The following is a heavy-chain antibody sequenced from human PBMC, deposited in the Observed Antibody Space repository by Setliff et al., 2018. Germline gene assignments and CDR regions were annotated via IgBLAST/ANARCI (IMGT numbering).Heavy chain of an antibody. J-gene: IGHJ3*02. Sequence: GGSLRLSCAASGFTFSDYWMTWVRQAPGKGLEWVARITNKAAKYATIYAASVRGRFSISRDESRDSLYLQLNSLKTEDTAVYYCVRGYNSFDTWGRGTMVTVSS. V-gene: IGHV3-72*01. D-gene: IGHD1-1*01. CDR1: GFTFSDYW. CDR2: ITNKAAKYAT. CDR3: VRGYNSFDT.